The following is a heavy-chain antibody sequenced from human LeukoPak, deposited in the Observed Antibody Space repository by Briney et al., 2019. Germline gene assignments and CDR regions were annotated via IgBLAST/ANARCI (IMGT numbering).Heavy chain of an antibody. CDR3: ARGRSGRYCSGGGCYPPV. J-gene: IGHJ6*04. CDR2: INHSGST. V-gene: IGHV4-34*01. D-gene: IGHD2-15*01. Sequence: SETLPLTCAVYGGSFSGYYWSWIRQPPGKGLEWIGEINHSGSTNYNPSLKSRVTISVDTSKNQFSLKLSSVTAADTAVYYCARGRSGRYCSGGGCYPPVWGKGTTVTVSS. CDR1: GGSFSGYY.